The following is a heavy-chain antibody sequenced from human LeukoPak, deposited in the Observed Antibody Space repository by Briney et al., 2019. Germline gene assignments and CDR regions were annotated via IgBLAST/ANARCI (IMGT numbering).Heavy chain of an antibody. D-gene: IGHD2-15*01. V-gene: IGHV3-21*01. CDR2: ISSSSSYI. CDR1: GFTFSSYS. Sequence: PGGSLRLSXAASGFTFSSYSMNWVRQAPGKGLEWVSSISSSSSYIYYADSVKGRFTISRDNAKNSLYLQMNSLRAEDTAVYYCAREGDIVVVVAAIYFDYWGQGTLVTVSS. CDR3: AREGDIVVVVAAIYFDY. J-gene: IGHJ4*02.